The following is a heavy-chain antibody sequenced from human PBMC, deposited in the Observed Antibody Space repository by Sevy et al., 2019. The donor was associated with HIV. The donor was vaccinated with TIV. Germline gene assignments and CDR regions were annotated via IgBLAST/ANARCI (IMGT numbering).Heavy chain of an antibody. D-gene: IGHD3-10*01. CDR1: GYNFSPYW. V-gene: IGHV5-51*01. J-gene: IGHJ4*02. Sequence: GESLKISCKGTGYNFSPYWSGWVRQMPGQGLEWMGIIHPADSDTGYSPSFEGQVTISADKSISTVYLQWSSLKASDTAIYYCARQGDLDYFDYWGQGTLVTVSS. CDR3: ARQGDLDYFDY. CDR2: IHPADSDT.